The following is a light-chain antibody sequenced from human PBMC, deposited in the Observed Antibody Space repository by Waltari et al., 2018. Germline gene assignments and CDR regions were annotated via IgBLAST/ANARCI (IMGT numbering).Light chain of an antibody. CDR1: ALPKQY. CDR3: QSADSSGSYVV. J-gene: IGLJ7*01. V-gene: IGLV3-25*03. Sequence: SYELTQPPSVSVSPGQTAKITCPGDALPKQYASWYQQKPGQAPVLVIYKDSERPSGIPERFSGSSSGTTVTLTISGVQAEDEADYHCQSADSSGSYVVFGGGTQLTVL. CDR2: KDS.